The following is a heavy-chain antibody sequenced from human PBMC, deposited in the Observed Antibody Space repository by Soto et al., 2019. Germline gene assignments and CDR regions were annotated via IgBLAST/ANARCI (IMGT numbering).Heavy chain of an antibody. J-gene: IGHJ6*02. CDR2: IDPSDSYT. CDR3: AITYDTRGYYYYGMDV. CDR1: GYSFTSYW. V-gene: IGHV5-10-1*01. D-gene: IGHD3-3*01. Sequence: GESLKISCKGSGYSFTSYWISWVRQMPGKGLEWMGTIDPSDSYTNYSPSFQGHVTISADKSISTAYLQWSSLKASDTAMYYCAITYDTRGYYYYGMDVWGQGTTVTVSS.